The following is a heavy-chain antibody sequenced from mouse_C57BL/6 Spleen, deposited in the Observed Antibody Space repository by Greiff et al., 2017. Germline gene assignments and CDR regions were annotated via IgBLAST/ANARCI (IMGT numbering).Heavy chain of an antibody. D-gene: IGHD4-1*01. CDR3: ARRTGTGAMDY. CDR2: ISSGSSTI. V-gene: IGHV5-17*01. J-gene: IGHJ4*01. Sequence: EVMLVESGGGLVKPGGSLKLSCAASGFTFSDYGMHWVRQAPEKGLEWVAYISSGSSTIYYADTVKGRFTISRDNAKNTLFLQMTSLRSEDTAMYYGARRTGTGAMDYWGQGTSVTVSS. CDR1: GFTFSDYG.